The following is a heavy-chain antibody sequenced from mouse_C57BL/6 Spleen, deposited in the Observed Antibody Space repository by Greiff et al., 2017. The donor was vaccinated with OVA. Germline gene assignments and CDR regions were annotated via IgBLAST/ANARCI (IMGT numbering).Heavy chain of an antibody. V-gene: IGHV1-80*01. D-gene: IGHD1-1*01. CDR2: IYPGDGDT. J-gene: IGHJ3*01. Sequence: VQLQQSGAELVKPGASVKISCKASGYAFSSYWMNWVKQRPGKGLEWIGQIYPGDGDTNYNGKFKGKATLTADKSSSTAYMQLSSLTSEDSAVYFCARWEFSTTGVDPFAYWGQGTLVTVSA. CDR3: ARWEFSTTGVDPFAY. CDR1: GYAFSSYW.